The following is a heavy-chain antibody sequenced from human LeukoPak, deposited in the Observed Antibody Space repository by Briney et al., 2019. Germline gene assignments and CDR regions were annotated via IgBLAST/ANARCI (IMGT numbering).Heavy chain of an antibody. CDR2: IYYSGST. Sequence: PSETLSLTCTVSGGSLSSYYWSWIRQSPGKGLEWIGYIYYSGSTNYNPPLKSRVTISVDTSKNHFSLQLSYVTAADTAVYYCARETTVVVVAATLDYWGQGTLVTVSS. CDR1: GGSLSSYY. V-gene: IGHV4-59*12. CDR3: ARETTVVVVAATLDY. D-gene: IGHD2-15*01. J-gene: IGHJ4*02.